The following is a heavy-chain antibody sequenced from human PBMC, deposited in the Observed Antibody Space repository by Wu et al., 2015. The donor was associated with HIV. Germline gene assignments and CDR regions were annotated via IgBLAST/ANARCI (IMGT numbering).Heavy chain of an antibody. CDR1: GYTFTSSG. Sequence: QVQLVQSGAEVKKPGASVKVSCKASGYTFTSSGISWIRQAPGQGLEWMGWISGHSGNTNYAQKFHGRVTMTTDTSTTTAYMELRSLKSDDTAVYYCARTVTGHDYFDFWGQGSLVTVSS. V-gene: IGHV1-18*01. CDR3: ARTVTGHDYFDF. D-gene: IGHD2-21*02. J-gene: IGHJ4*02. CDR2: ISGHSGNT.